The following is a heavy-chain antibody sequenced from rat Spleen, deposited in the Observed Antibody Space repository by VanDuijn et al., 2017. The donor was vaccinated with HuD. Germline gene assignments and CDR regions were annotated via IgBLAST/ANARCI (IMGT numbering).Heavy chain of an antibody. CDR1: GFSLTSYS. V-gene: IGHV2-63*01. CDR2: MRYNGDT. D-gene: IGHD1-11*01. CDR3: SRVIDGNYGVMDA. J-gene: IGHJ4*01. Sequence: QVQLKESGPGLVQPSQTLSLTCTVSGFSLTSYSVHWVRQPPGKGLEWMGRMRYNGDTSYKSALKYRLSISRDTAKSRIFLRMKRLQTDDTGNYRCSRVIDGNYGVMDAWGQGASVTVSS.